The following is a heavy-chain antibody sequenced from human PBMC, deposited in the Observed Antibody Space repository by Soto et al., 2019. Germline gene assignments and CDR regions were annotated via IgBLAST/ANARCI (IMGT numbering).Heavy chain of an antibody. CDR1: GHTFTSYG. D-gene: IGHD5-18*01. V-gene: IGHV1-18*04. Sequence: GASVKVSCKASGHTFTSYGISWVRQAPGQGLEWMGWISAYNGNTNYAQKLQGRVTMTTDTSTSTAYMELRSLRSDDTAVYYCARDQGRSYGYHYYYYGMDVWGQGTTVTVSS. J-gene: IGHJ6*02. CDR2: ISAYNGNT. CDR3: ARDQGRSYGYHYYYYGMDV.